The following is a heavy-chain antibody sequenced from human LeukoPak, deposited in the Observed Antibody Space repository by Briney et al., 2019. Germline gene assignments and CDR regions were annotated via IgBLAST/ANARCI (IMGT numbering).Heavy chain of an antibody. CDR3: ARYTAMVNDAFDI. Sequence: SETLSLTCTVSGGSISSRSYYWGWIRQPPGKGLEWIGSIYYSGSTYYNPSLKSRVTISVDTSKNQFSLKLSSVTAADTAVYYCARYTAMVNDAFDIWGQGTMVTVSS. CDR1: GGSISSRSYY. CDR2: IYYSGST. D-gene: IGHD5-18*01. V-gene: IGHV4-39*01. J-gene: IGHJ3*02.